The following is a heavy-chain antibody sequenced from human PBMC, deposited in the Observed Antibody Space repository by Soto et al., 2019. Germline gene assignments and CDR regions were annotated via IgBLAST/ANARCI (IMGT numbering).Heavy chain of an antibody. CDR1: GYSCTSYW. Sequence: GESLKISCQGSGYSCTSYWIGWVRQMPGKGLEWMGIIYPGDSDTRYSPSFQGQVTISADKSISTAYLQWSSLKASDTAMYYCATGPEGFGELSNDAFDIWGQGTMVTVSS. CDR2: IYPGDSDT. J-gene: IGHJ3*02. CDR3: ATGPEGFGELSNDAFDI. D-gene: IGHD3-10*01. V-gene: IGHV5-51*01.